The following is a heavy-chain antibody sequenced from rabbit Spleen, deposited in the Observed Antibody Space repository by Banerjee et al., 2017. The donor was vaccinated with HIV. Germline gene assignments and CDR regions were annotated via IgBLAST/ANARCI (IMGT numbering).Heavy chain of an antibody. J-gene: IGHJ4*01. CDR3: ARAPYAGTPYAGATGISEVIRGFNL. CDR1: GFSFSNKAV. D-gene: IGHD4-2*01. V-gene: IGHV1S45*01. Sequence: QQQLVESGGGLVKPGASLTLTCKASGFSFSNKAVMCWVRQAPGKGLEWIACINAITGKPVYANWAKGRSTFSKTSSTTVTLQMTSLTAADTATYFCARAPYAGTPYAGATGISEVIRGFNLWGQGTLVTVS. CDR2: INAITGKP.